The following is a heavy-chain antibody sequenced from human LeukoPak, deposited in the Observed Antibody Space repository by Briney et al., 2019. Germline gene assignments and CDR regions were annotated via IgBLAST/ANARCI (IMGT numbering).Heavy chain of an antibody. CDR3: ARATQGTGYDAFDI. CDR2: IYYSGST. J-gene: IGHJ3*02. V-gene: IGHV4-59*01. Sequence: SETLSLTCTVSGGSISSYYWSWIRQPPGKGLEWIGYIYYSGSTNYNPFLKSRVTISVDTSKNQFSLKLSSVTAADTAVYYCARATQGTGYDAFDIWGQGTMVTVSS. D-gene: IGHD1-1*01. CDR1: GGSISSYY.